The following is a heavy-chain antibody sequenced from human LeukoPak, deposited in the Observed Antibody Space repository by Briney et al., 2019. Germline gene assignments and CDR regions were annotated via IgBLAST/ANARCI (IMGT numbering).Heavy chain of an antibody. CDR2: ISSRSSDI. D-gene: IGHD3-9*01. Sequence: GGSLRLSCTASGVTFSGYTMNWVRQAPGKGLEWASSISSRSSDIYYAASVKGRFTISRDNARNSLYPQMSSLRAEDTAVYYCARAWYYDILTGYQTHTYYFDYWGQGTLVTVSS. J-gene: IGHJ4*02. CDR1: GVTFSGYT. V-gene: IGHV3-21*01. CDR3: ARAWYYDILTGYQTHTYYFDY.